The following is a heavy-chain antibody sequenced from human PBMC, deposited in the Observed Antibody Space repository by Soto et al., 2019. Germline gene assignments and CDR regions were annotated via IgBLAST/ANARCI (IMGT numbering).Heavy chain of an antibody. V-gene: IGHV3-11*06. CDR3: ARSPYYDILTGYAIYGMDV. Sequence: GGSLRVACASSVFTFSDYYMSWIRQAPGKGLDWVSYISSSSSYTNYADSVKGRFTISRDNAKNSLYLQMNSLRAEDTAVYYCARSPYYDILTGYAIYGMDVWGQGTPVTVSS. J-gene: IGHJ6*01. CDR2: ISSSSSYT. CDR1: VFTFSDYY. D-gene: IGHD3-9*01.